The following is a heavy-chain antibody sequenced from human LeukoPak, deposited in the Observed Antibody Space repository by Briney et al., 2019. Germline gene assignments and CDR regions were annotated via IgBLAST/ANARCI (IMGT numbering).Heavy chain of an antibody. CDR1: GVSVSSDNW. J-gene: IGHJ4*02. CDR2: THRSGDT. CDR3: ATRDQSRTYRAPADC. D-gene: IGHD5-24*01. V-gene: IGHV4-4*02. Sequence: SETLSLTCAVYGVSVSSDNWWTWVRQSPGKGLEWIGETHRSGDTKYNPSLNGRVTISIDNSNNRLSLNLRYVTAADTAMYYCATRDQSRTYRAPADCWGQGTLATVS.